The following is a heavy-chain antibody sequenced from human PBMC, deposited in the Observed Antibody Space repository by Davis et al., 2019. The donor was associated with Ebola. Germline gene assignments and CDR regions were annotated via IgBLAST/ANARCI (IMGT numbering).Heavy chain of an antibody. J-gene: IGHJ2*01. Sequence: PSETLSLTCTVSGGSISNYYWNWIRQPPGKGLEWIGYIHYSGSISHNPSLKSRVTISLDTSKNQISLKLSSVTAADTAVYYCAKRGMGWSGYFPTYWYFDLWGRGTLVTVSS. CDR2: IHYSGSI. CDR3: AKRGMGWSGYFPTYWYFDL. CDR1: GGSISNYY. D-gene: IGHD3-3*01. V-gene: IGHV4-59*01.